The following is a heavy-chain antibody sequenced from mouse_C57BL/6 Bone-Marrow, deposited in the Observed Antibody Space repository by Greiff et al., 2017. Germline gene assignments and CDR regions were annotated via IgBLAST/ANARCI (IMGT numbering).Heavy chain of an antibody. J-gene: IGHJ4*01. CDR3: ARSSLYYYAMDY. CDR1: GYTFTSYW. D-gene: IGHD6-1*01. V-gene: IGHV1-50*01. CDR2: IDPSDSYT. Sequence: QVQLQQPGAELVKPGASVKLSCKASGYTFTSYWMQWVKQRPGQGLEWIGEIDPSDSYTNYNQKFKGKATLTVATSSSTAYMQLSSLTSEDSAVYYCARSSLYYYAMDYWGQGTSVTVSS.